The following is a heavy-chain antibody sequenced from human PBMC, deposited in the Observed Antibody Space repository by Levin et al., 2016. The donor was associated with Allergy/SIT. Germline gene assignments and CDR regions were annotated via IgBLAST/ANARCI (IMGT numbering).Heavy chain of an antibody. V-gene: IGHV1-69*01. J-gene: IGHJ4*02. D-gene: IGHD3-16*02. CDR2: IIPIFDTA. CDR3: ARANSVIPPPYFDY. Sequence: WVRQAPGQGLEWMGGIIPIFDTANYAQKFQGRVTITADESTSTAYMELSSLRSEDTAVYYCARANSVIPPPYFDYWGQGTLVTVSS.